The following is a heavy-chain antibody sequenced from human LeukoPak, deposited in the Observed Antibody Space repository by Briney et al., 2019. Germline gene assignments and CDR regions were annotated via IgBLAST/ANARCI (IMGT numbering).Heavy chain of an antibody. D-gene: IGHD5-24*01. CDR1: GYTFTSYY. CDR2: INPSGGST. CDR3: ARERDGYATYDAFDI. V-gene: IGHV1-46*01. J-gene: IGHJ3*02. Sequence: GASVKVSCKASGYTFTSYYMHWVRQAPGQGLEWTGIINPSGGSTSYAQKFQGRVTMTRDTSTSTVYMELSSLRSEDTAVYCCARERDGYATYDAFDIWGQGTMVTVSS.